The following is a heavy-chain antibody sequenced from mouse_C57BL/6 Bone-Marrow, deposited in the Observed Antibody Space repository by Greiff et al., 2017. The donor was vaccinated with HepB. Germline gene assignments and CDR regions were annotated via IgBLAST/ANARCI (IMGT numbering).Heavy chain of an antibody. CDR1: GYTFTSYT. V-gene: IGHV1-4*01. CDR2: INPSSGYT. J-gene: IGHJ4*01. Sequence: VQLQQSGAELARPGASVKMSCKASGYTFTSYTMHWVKQRPGQGLEWIGYINPSSGYTKYNQKFKDKATLTADKSSSTAYMQLSSLTSEDSAVYYCAREDFDYYGSYYAMDYWGQGTSVTVSS. D-gene: IGHD1-1*01. CDR3: AREDFDYYGSYYAMDY.